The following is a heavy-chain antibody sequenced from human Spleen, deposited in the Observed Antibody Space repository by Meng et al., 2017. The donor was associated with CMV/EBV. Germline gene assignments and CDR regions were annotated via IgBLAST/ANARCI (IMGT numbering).Heavy chain of an antibody. V-gene: IGHV3-23*01. CDR3: AKTRNGYGGQDY. CDR1: GFTFGSYT. Sequence: GESLKISCAASGFTFGSYTMSWVRQSAGKGLECVALISAIDDSTYYADSVKGRFTISRDNSKNTVPLEMHSLRVEDTAIYYCAKTRNGYGGQDYWGQGTLVTVSS. CDR2: ISAIDDST. J-gene: IGHJ4*02. D-gene: IGHD5-12*01.